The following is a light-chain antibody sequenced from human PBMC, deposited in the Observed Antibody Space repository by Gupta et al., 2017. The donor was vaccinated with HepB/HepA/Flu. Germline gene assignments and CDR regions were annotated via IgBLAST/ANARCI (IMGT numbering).Light chain of an antibody. Sequence: EIVMTQSPATLSVSPGERATLSCRGSQSVSSNLAWYQQKPGQAPRLLTNGASTRATGIPARFSGSGSGTEFTLTISSLQSEDFAVYYCQQYNNWPLTFGGGTKVEIK. V-gene: IGKV3-15*01. CDR2: GAS. CDR3: QQYNNWPLT. CDR1: QSVSSN. J-gene: IGKJ4*01.